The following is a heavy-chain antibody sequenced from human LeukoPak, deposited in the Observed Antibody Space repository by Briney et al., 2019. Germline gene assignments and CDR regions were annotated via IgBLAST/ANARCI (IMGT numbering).Heavy chain of an antibody. J-gene: IGHJ6*02. D-gene: IGHD3-16*01. CDR1: GFTVSSNY. CDR3: ARDGGIIRFGGQDV. CDR2: IYSGGST. V-gene: IGHV3-66*01. Sequence: GGSLRLSCAASGFTVSSNYMSWVRQAPGKGLEWVSVIYSGGSTYYADSVKGRFTISRDNSKNTLYLQMNSLRVEDTAVYYCARDGGIIRFGGQDVWGQGTTVTVS.